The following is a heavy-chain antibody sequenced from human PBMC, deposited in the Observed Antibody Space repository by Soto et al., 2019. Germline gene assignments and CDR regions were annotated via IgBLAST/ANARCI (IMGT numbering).Heavy chain of an antibody. J-gene: IGHJ4*02. Sequence: QVQLVQSGAEVKKPGSSVKVSCKTSGGTFNPYPISWVRQAPGQGLEWMGTIIPLLDIANYAQKFQGSVTITADKSTSTSYMELSSLDSADTAVYYCARGQRGVGVAPAAIPSPLDYWGQGTLVTVSS. D-gene: IGHD2-2*01. CDR2: IIPLLDIA. V-gene: IGHV1-69*02. CDR3: ARGQRGVGVAPAAIPSPLDY. CDR1: GGTFNPYP.